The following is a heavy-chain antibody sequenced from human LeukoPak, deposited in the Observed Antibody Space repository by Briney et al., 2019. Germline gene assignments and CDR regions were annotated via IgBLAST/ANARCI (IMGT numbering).Heavy chain of an antibody. Sequence: SVKVSCKASGGTFSSYAISWVRQAPGQGLEWMGGIIPIFGTANYAQKFQGRVTTTADESTSTAYMELSSLRSEDTAVYYCATTPKAIRFDYWGQGTLVTVSS. CDR2: IIPIFGTA. D-gene: IGHD2-21*01. V-gene: IGHV1-69*13. J-gene: IGHJ4*02. CDR1: GGTFSSYA. CDR3: ATTPKAIRFDY.